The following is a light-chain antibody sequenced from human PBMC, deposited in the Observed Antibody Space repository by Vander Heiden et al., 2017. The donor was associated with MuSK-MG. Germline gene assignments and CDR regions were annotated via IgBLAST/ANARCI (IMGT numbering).Light chain of an antibody. CDR1: QSISSN. CDR3: QQYNNWPYT. CDR2: GAS. Sequence: EIVVTQSPATLSVSPGERATLSCRASQSISSNLAWYQQKPGQAPRLLIYGASTRATGFPARFSGSGSGTEFTLTISSLQSEDFAVYYCQQYNNWPYTFGQGTKLEI. V-gene: IGKV3-15*01. J-gene: IGKJ2*01.